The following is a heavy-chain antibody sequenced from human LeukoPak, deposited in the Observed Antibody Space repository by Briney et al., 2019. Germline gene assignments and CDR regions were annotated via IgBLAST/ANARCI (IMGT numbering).Heavy chain of an antibody. J-gene: IGHJ4*02. V-gene: IGHV4-38-2*02. Sequence: SETLSLTCTVSGYSISSGYYWGWIRQPPGKGLEWIGSIYHSGSTYYNPSLKSRVTISVDTSKNQFSLKLSSVTAADTAVYYCARIEGSDKLRLFGYYYDSSGYLFDYWGQGTLVTVSS. D-gene: IGHD3-22*01. CDR2: IYHSGST. CDR3: ARIEGSDKLRLFGYYYDSSGYLFDY. CDR1: GYSISSGYY.